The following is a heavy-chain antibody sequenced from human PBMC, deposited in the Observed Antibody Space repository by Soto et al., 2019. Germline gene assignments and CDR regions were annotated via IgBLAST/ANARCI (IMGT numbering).Heavy chain of an antibody. V-gene: IGHV3-30*02. CDR2: IWFDGSEK. CDR1: GLAFNTYA. CDR3: ATDPPGRICEFCFDS. D-gene: IGHD3-10*01. Sequence: GGSLRLSCAASGLAFNTYAMHWVRQAPGKGLEWVAYIWFDGSEKHYADSVKGRFTISRDNSKNTVSLQMNSLRVEDTAVYYCATDPPGRICEFCFDSWGQGTLVTVSS. J-gene: IGHJ4*02.